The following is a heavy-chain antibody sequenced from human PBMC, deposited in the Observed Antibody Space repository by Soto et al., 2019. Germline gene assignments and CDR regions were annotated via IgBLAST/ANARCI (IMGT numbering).Heavy chain of an antibody. Sequence: GASVKVSCTASGGTLSSYAISWVRQAPGLGLEWMGGIIPIFGTANYAQKFQGRATITADESTSTAYMELSSLRSEDTAVYYCARGWVPAADGYFQHWGQGTRVTVSS. J-gene: IGHJ1*01. CDR2: IIPIFGTA. CDR3: ARGWVPAADGYFQH. V-gene: IGHV1-69*13. D-gene: IGHD2-2*01. CDR1: GGTLSSYA.